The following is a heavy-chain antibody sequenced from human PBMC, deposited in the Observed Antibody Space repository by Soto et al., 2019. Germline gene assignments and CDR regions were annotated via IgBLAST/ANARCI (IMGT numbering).Heavy chain of an antibody. CDR3: AREDPQYGNDY. CDR1: GGSISSYY. V-gene: IGHV4-59*01. Sequence: SETLSLTCTVSGGSISSYYWSWIRQPPGKGLEWIGYIYYSGSTNYNPSLKSRVTISVDTSKNQFSLKLSSVTAADTAVYYCAREDPQYGNDYWGQGTLVTVSS. CDR2: IYYSGST. J-gene: IGHJ4*02. D-gene: IGHD1-26*01.